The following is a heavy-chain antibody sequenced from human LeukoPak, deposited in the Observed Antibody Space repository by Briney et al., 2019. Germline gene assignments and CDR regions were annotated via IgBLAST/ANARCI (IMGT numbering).Heavy chain of an antibody. CDR2: IYTSGTT. V-gene: IGHV4-4*07. J-gene: IGHJ4*02. D-gene: IGHD3-10*01. CDR1: GGSFSTYY. CDR3: ARDAKYYYGSRTYFFFEY. Sequence: SETLSLTCTVSGGSFSTYYWSWIRQPAGKGLEWIGHIYTSGTTNYNPSLKSRDTMSIDTSKNQFSLKLSSITAADTAVYYCARDAKYYYGSRTYFFFEYWGQGTPLTVSS.